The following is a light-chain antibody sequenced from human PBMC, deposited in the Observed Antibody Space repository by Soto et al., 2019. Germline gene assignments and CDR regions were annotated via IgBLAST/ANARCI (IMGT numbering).Light chain of an antibody. CDR2: NNN. Sequence: QSVLTQPPSASGTPGQRVTISCSGSSSNIGSNLVNWYQQLPGTAPKLVMYNNNQWPSGVPDRFSGSKSGTSASLAISGLQYEDEADYYCAAWDDSLNGLVFGGGTKLTVL. CDR1: SSNIGSNL. J-gene: IGLJ3*02. V-gene: IGLV1-44*01. CDR3: AAWDDSLNGLV.